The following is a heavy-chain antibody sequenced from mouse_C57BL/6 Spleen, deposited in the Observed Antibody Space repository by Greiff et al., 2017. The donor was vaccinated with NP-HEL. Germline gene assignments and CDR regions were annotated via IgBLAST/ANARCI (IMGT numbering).Heavy chain of an antibody. D-gene: IGHD1-3*01. CDR2: ISYDGSN. Sequence: EVQLQQSGPGLVKPSQSLSLTCSVTGYSITSGYYWNWIRQFPGNKLEWMGYISYDGSNNYNLSLKNRISITRDTSKNQFFLKLNSVTTEDTATYYCARKSNYFDYWGQGTTLTVSS. V-gene: IGHV3-6*01. J-gene: IGHJ2*01. CDR3: ARKSNYFDY. CDR1: GYSITSGYY.